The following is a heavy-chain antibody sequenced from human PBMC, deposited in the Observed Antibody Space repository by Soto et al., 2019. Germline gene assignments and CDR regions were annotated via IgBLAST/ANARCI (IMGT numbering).Heavy chain of an antibody. CDR2: ISAYNGNT. CDR1: GYNFISHS. CDR3: ARGAFCGGAPGCRDMDV. Sequence: QIQLVQSGGEVKKPGASVKVSCKSSGYNFISHSITWVRQAPGQGLEWMGRISAYNGNTNHAQKFQGRLTMTTDTSTSTAYMELRSLRSDDTAVYYCARGAFCGGAPGCRDMDVWGQGTTVIVSS. J-gene: IGHJ6*02. V-gene: IGHV1-18*01. D-gene: IGHD2-21*01.